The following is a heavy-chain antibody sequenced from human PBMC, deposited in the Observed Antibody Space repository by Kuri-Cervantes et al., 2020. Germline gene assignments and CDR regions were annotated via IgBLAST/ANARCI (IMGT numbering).Heavy chain of an antibody. CDR1: GGTFSSYA. J-gene: IGHJ5*02. CDR3: AIAYYYGSGSYSFDP. CDR2: INPNSGGT. V-gene: IGHV1-2*04. D-gene: IGHD3-10*01. Sequence: ASVKVSCKASGGTFSSYAISWVRQAPGQGLEWMGWINPNSGGTNYAQKFQGWVTMTRDTSISTAYMELSRLRSEDTAVYYCAIAYYYGSGSYSFDPWGQGTLVTVSS.